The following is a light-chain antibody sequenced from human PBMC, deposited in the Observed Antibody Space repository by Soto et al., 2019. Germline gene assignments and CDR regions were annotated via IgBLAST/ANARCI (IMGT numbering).Light chain of an antibody. CDR2: GST. J-gene: IGLJ1*01. Sequence: QSLLTEPPSLSVGPGQRVTVSCTGGSADIWAGSEVHWYQQLPGTAPKLLIFGSTNGPSGVPDRFSGSKSATSAYLGITRLQAEDEADYYCQSFDSSLSAYVFGAGTKVTVL. CDR3: QSFDSSLSAYV. V-gene: IGLV1-40*01. CDR1: SADIWAGSE.